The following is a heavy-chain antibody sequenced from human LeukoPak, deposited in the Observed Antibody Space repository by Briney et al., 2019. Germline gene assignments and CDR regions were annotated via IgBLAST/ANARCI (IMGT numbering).Heavy chain of an antibody. CDR1: GYTFTSYA. Sequence: GASVKVSCKASGYTFTSYAMHWVRQAPGQRLEWMGWINAGNGNTKYSQKFQGRVTITRDTSASTAYMELSSLRSEDTAVYYCAGGYSYGEEAFDIWGQGTMVTVSS. J-gene: IGHJ3*02. CDR2: INAGNGNT. CDR3: AGGYSYGEEAFDI. D-gene: IGHD5-18*01. V-gene: IGHV1-3*01.